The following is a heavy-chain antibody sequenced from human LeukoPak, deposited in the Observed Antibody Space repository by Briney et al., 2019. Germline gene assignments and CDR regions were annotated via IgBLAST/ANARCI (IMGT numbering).Heavy chain of an antibody. V-gene: IGHV1-46*01. J-gene: IGHJ4*02. CDR3: ASESFRGYSYGPLPFDY. CDR1: GYSLTTYY. Sequence: ASVKVSCKASGYSLTTYYMHWVRQAPGQGLEWMAIINPSGGGTNYAQKFQGRVTMTRDTPTNTVYMELSSLRSEDTAVYYCASESFRGYSYGPLPFDYWGQGTLVTVSS. D-gene: IGHD5-18*01. CDR2: INPSGGGT.